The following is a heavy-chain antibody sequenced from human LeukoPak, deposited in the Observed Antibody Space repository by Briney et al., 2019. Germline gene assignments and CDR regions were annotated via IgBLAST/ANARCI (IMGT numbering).Heavy chain of an antibody. D-gene: IGHD3-22*01. CDR2: IYHSGST. CDR1: GGSISSYY. J-gene: IGHJ4*02. CDR3: AGIHYYDSRGRVVGFDY. Sequence: SETLSLTCTVSGGSISSYYWSWIRQPPGKGLEWIGYIYHSGSTNYNPSLKSRVTISLDTSKNQFSLKLSSMTAADTAGYYCAGIHYYDSRGRVVGFDYWGQGTLVTVSS. V-gene: IGHV4-59*01.